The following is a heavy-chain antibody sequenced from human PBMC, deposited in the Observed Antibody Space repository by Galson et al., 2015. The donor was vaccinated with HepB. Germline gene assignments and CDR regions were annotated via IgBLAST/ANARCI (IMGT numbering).Heavy chain of an antibody. V-gene: IGHV3-33*01. D-gene: IGHD3-22*01. CDR1: GFTFSTYG. Sequence: SLRLSCAASGFTFSTYGVYWVRQAPGKGLEWVSIIWFDGSNEDYADSVKGRFTISRDNAKNTLYLEINSVRAEDTAVYYCARRGTSSGYYYADYWGQGTLVTVSS. CDR2: IWFDGSNE. J-gene: IGHJ4*02. CDR3: ARRGTSSGYYYADY.